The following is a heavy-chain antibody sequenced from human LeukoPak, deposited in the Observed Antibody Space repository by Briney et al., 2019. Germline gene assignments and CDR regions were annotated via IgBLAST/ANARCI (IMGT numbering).Heavy chain of an antibody. CDR3: AKFLLRAAAEVY. D-gene: IGHD6-13*01. Sequence: GGSLRLSCAASGFTFSSYGMHWVRQAPGKGLEWVAFIRYDGSNKYYADSVKGRFTISRDNSKNTLYLQMNSLRAEDTAVYCCAKFLLRAAAEVYWGQGTLVTVSS. CDR1: GFTFSSYG. V-gene: IGHV3-30*02. J-gene: IGHJ4*02. CDR2: IRYDGSNK.